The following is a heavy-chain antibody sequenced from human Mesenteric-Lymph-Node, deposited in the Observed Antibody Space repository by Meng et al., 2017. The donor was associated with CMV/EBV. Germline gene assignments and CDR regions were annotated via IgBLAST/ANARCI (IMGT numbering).Heavy chain of an antibody. D-gene: IGHD1-1*01. V-gene: IGHV3-30*14. CDR3: ATRSATGNFYWYFDL. CDR2: LSHDGTSR. Sequence: GGSLRLSCVASGFIFSNYAIHWVRQAPGKGLEWVAVLSHDGTSRHYADSVKGRFTISRDSSKNTVYLQMNSLREEDTAVYYCATRSATGNFYWYFDLWGRGNLVTVSS. CDR1: GFIFSNYA. J-gene: IGHJ2*01.